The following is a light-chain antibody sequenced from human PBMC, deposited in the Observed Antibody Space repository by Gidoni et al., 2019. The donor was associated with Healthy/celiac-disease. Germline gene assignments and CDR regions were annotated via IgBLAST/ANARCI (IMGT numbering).Light chain of an antibody. Sequence: DIQMTQSPSSLSASVGDRVIIPCRASQSISNFLNWYQQKPGKAPNLLIYTTSSLLSGVPSRFSGSGSGTDFTLTISSLQPEDFATYYCQQSYSTPLTFGGGTRVEIK. J-gene: IGKJ4*02. CDR1: QSISNF. V-gene: IGKV1-39*01. CDR3: QQSYSTPLT. CDR2: TTS.